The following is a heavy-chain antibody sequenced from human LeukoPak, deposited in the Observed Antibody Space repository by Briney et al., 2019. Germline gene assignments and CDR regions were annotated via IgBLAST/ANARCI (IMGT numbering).Heavy chain of an antibody. CDR1: ELTVTSNY. V-gene: IGHV3-53*05. J-gene: IGHJ3*02. CDR2: IYPGGDI. Sequence: GGSLRLSCAASELTVTSNYMSWVRQAPGKGLQWVSVIYPGGDIYYADSVKGRFTISRDNSKNTLYLQMNSLRAEDTAVYYCAKDADDAFDIWGQGTMVTVSS. CDR3: AKDADDAFDI.